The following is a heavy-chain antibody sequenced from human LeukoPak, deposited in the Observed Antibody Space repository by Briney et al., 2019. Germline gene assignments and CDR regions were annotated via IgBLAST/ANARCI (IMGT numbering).Heavy chain of an antibody. J-gene: IGHJ5*02. CDR3: ARDYYDSSGYYLPLAGWFDP. Sequence: SETLSLTCTVSGCSISSYYWSWIRQPAGKGLEWIGRIYTSGSTNYNPSLKSRVTMSVDTSKNQFSLKLSSVTAADTAVYYCARDYYDSSGYYLPLAGWFDPWGQGTLVTVSS. D-gene: IGHD3-22*01. CDR2: IYTSGST. CDR1: GCSISSYY. V-gene: IGHV4-4*07.